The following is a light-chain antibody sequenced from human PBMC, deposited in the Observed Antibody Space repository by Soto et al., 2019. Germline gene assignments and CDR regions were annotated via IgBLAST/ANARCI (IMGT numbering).Light chain of an antibody. V-gene: IGKV3-11*01. CDR1: QSVGTN. CDR3: QQRTNWPVT. CDR2: DAS. J-gene: IGKJ5*01. Sequence: EIVMSQSPATLAVAPGERVTLSCTASQSVGTNLAWYQQKPGQAPRLLIYDASNRATGIPARFSGSGSGTDFTLTISSLEPEDFAVYYCQQRTNWPVTFGQGTRLEIK.